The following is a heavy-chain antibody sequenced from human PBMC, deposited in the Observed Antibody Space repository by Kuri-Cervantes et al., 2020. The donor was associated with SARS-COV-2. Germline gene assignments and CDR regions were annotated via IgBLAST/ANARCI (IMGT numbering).Heavy chain of an antibody. CDR1: GFTFSSYA. CDR3: ARGGGSTSQNYYYYGMAV. V-gene: IGHV3-20*04. J-gene: IGHJ6*02. D-gene: IGHD2-2*01. CDR2: INWNGGST. Sequence: GGSLRLSCAASGFTFSSYAMSWVRQAPGKGLEWVSGINWNGGSTGYADSVKGRFTISRDNAKNSLYLQMNSLRAEDTALYYCARGGGSTSQNYYYYGMAVWGQGNTVNVSS.